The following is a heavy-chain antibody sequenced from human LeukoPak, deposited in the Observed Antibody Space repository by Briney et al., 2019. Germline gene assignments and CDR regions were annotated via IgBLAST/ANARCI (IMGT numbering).Heavy chain of an antibody. D-gene: IGHD5-24*01. J-gene: IGHJ4*02. V-gene: IGHV3-43*02. Sequence: GGSLRLSCAASGFMFDDYAMHWVRQVPGRGLEWVSLISGDGVSSLYADSVRGRFTISRDNNNNSLSLQMYSLTTEDTAFYYCAREQFSHTSNYFDNWGQGTLVTVSS. CDR3: AREQFSHTSNYFDN. CDR1: GFMFDDYA. CDR2: ISGDGVSS.